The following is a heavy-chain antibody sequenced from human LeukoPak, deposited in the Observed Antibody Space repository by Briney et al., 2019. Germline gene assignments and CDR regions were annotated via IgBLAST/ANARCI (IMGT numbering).Heavy chain of an antibody. V-gene: IGHV1-18*01. CDR1: GGTFSNDA. D-gene: IGHD4/OR15-4a*01. CDR3: AREGAKSSEIDY. J-gene: IGHJ4*02. Sequence: ASVKVSCKASGGTFSNDAISWVRQAPGQGLEWMGWISAYNGNTNYAQKLQGRVTMTTDTSTSTAYMELRSLRSDDTAVYYCAREGAKSSEIDYWGQGTLVTVSS. CDR2: ISAYNGNT.